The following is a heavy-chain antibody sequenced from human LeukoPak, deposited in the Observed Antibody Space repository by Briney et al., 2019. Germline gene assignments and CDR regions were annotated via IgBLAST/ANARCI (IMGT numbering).Heavy chain of an antibody. CDR1: GYTFTGYY. CDR2: INPNSGGT. J-gene: IGHJ3*02. D-gene: IGHD3-22*01. V-gene: IGHV1-2*04. Sequence: ASVKVSCKASGYTFTGYYMHWVRQAPGQGLEWMGWINPNSGGTNYAQKFQGWVTMTRDTSISTAYMELSRLRSDDTAVYYCAREGTYYDSSGYSDAFDIWGQGTMVTVSS. CDR3: AREGTYYDSSGYSDAFDI.